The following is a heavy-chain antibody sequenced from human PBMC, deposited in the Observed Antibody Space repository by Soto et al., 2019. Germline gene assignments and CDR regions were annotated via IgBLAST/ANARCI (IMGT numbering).Heavy chain of an antibody. V-gene: IGHV4-39*01. Sequence: QLQLQESGPGLVKPSETLSLTCTVSGGSVSSSSYYWGWVRQPPGKGLEWIGSVYYSGSTYYNPALESRVTISVDKSQIRSSLKPMSLSAADTAVYYCGRLEGLATISYYFDYWGQGALVTVSS. J-gene: IGHJ4*02. CDR1: GGSVSSSSYY. CDR3: GRLEGLATISYYFDY. CDR2: VYYSGST. D-gene: IGHD3-9*01.